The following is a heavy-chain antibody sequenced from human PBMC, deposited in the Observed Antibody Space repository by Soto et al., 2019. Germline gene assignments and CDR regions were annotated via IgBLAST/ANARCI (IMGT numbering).Heavy chain of an antibody. J-gene: IGHJ5*02. D-gene: IGHD2-2*01. CDR3: AREGSRYWFDP. CDR1: GGSISSYY. CDR2: IYYSGST. V-gene: IGHV4-59*01. Sequence: LSLTCTVSGGSISSYYWSWIRQPPGKGLEWIGYIYYSGSTNYNPSLKSRVTISVDTSKNQFSLKLSSVTAADTVVYYCAREGSRYWFDPWGQGTLVTVSS.